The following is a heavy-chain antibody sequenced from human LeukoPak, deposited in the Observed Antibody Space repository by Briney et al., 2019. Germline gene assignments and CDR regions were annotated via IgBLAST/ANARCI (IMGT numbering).Heavy chain of an antibody. CDR3: AREEPLGYCSSTSCYRMSWIDP. V-gene: IGHV4-34*01. J-gene: IGHJ5*02. D-gene: IGHD2-2*02. CDR1: GGSFSGYY. CDR2: VNHSGST. Sequence: SETLSLTCAVYGGSFSGYYWSWIRQPPGKGLEWIGEVNHSGSTNYNPSLKSRVTISVDTPKNQFSLKLSSVTAADTAVYYCAREEPLGYCSSTSCYRMSWIDPWGQGTLVTVSS.